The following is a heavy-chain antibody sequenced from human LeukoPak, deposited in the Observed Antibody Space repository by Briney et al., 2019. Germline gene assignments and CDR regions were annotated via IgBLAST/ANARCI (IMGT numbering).Heavy chain of an antibody. CDR3: ARQGDYGDYVDY. CDR2: IYPGDSDT. J-gene: IGHJ4*02. V-gene: IGHV5-51*01. CDR1: GYSFTSNW. Sequence: GESLKISCETSGYSFTSNWIAWVRQKPGKGLEWMGIIYPGDSDTRYSPSFQGQVTISADKSISTAYLQWSSLKASDTAMYYCARQGDYGDYVDYWGQGTLVTVSS. D-gene: IGHD4-17*01.